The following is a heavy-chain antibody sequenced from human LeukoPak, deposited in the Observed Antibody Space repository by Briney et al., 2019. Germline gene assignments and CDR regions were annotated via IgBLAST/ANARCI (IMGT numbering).Heavy chain of an antibody. J-gene: IGHJ6*02. CDR2: IKQDGSEK. CDR1: GFIFSNYW. V-gene: IGHV3-7*01. D-gene: IGHD5-24*01. CDR3: ARALGKLQPYYYYYGLDV. Sequence: GGSLRLSCAASGFIFSNYWMSWVRQAPGKGLEWVASIKQDGSEKYYVDSVKGRFTVSRDNGKNSLYLQMNYLRVEDTAVYYCARALGKLQPYYYYYGLDVWGQGTTVTVSS.